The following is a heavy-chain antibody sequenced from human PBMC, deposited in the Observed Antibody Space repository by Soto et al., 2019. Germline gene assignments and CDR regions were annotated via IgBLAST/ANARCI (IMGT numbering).Heavy chain of an antibody. CDR2: IYPGDSDT. V-gene: IGHV5-51*01. J-gene: IGHJ3*02. Sequence: LKISCKFSGYSFTSYWIGWVRQMPGKGLGWMGIIYPGDSDTRYSPSFQGHVTISADKSFTTAYLQWSSLKASDTAMYYCAQSPRLTESFDIWGQGTMVTVSS. D-gene: IGHD2-8*02. CDR1: GYSFTSYW. CDR3: AQSPRLTESFDI.